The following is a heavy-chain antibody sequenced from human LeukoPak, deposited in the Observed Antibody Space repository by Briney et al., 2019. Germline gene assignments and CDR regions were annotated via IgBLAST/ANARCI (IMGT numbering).Heavy chain of an antibody. V-gene: IGHV4-38-2*02. D-gene: IGHD3-10*01. Sequence: SETLSLTCTVSGYSISSGYYWGWIRQPPGKGLEWIGSIYHSGSTYYNPSLKSRVTISVDTSKNQFSLNLSSVTAADTAVYYCARGGSGSYWRLDYWGQGTLVTVSS. J-gene: IGHJ4*02. CDR3: ARGGSGSYWRLDY. CDR2: IYHSGST. CDR1: GYSISSGYY.